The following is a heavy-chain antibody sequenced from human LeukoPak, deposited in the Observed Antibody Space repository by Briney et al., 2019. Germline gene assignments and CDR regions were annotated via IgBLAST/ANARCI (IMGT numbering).Heavy chain of an antibody. D-gene: IGHD3-10*01. V-gene: IGHV4-34*01. CDR3: ARGRASHYYGSGSSNLDY. J-gene: IGHJ4*02. Sequence: PSETLSLTCVVYGGSFSGYYWTWIRQPPGKGLEWIGEINHSGSTNYSPSLKSRVTISVDTSKNQFSLKLSSVTAADTAVYYCARGRASHYYGSGSSNLDYWGQGTLVTVSS. CDR1: GGSFSGYY. CDR2: INHSGST.